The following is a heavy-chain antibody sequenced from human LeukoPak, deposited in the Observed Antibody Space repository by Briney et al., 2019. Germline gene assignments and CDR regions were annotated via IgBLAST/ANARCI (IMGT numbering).Heavy chain of an antibody. J-gene: IGHJ5*02. CDR2: IYTNEST. D-gene: IGHD3-22*01. Sequence: SETLSLTCTVSGGSISSYFWSWIRQSPGKGLEWIGYIYTNESTNYKSSLKSRVSISVGPSKNQLFLKLRSVTAADTAVYYCARQGHYYDSSGFHWFDPWGQGTLDTVSS. V-gene: IGHV4-4*08. CDR1: GGSISSYF. CDR3: ARQGHYYDSSGFHWFDP.